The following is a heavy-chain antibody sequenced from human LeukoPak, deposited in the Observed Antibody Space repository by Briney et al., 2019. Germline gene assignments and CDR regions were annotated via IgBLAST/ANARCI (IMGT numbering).Heavy chain of an antibody. Sequence: GGSLRLSCAASGFTFSSYAMSWVRQAPGEGVEWVSAISGSGGSTYYADSVKGRFTISRDNSKNTLYLQMNSLRAEDTAVYYCAKDQEWYYYDSSSYYPPGFDYWGQGTLVTVSS. CDR1: GFTFSSYA. J-gene: IGHJ4*02. V-gene: IGHV3-23*01. D-gene: IGHD3-22*01. CDR3: AKDQEWYYYDSSSYYPPGFDY. CDR2: ISGSGGST.